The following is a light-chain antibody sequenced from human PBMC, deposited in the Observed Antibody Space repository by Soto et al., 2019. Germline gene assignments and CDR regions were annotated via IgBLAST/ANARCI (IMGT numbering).Light chain of an antibody. V-gene: IGLV2-14*01. CDR3: SSYTTSYTQV. CDR1: SSDVGGYNY. CDR2: EVS. Sequence: QSALTQPASVSGSPGQSITISCTGTSSDVGGYNYVSWYQHHPGNVPKLMIYEVSNRPSGISNRFSGSKSGNTASLTISGLQSEDEADYYCSSYTTSYTQVFGGGTKLTVL. J-gene: IGLJ2*01.